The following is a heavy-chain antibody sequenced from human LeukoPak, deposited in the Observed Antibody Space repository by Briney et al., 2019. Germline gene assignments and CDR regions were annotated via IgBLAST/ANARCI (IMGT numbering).Heavy chain of an antibody. Sequence: SETLSLTCTVSGGSISSYHWSWIRQPPGKGLEWIGYIYYSGSTNYNPSLKSRVTISVDTSKNQFSLKLSSVTAADTAVYYCARVSGRTYYYGMDVWGKGTTVTVSS. CDR2: IYYSGST. CDR1: GGSISSYH. V-gene: IGHV4-59*01. J-gene: IGHJ6*04. D-gene: IGHD5/OR15-5a*01. CDR3: ARVSGRTYYYGMDV.